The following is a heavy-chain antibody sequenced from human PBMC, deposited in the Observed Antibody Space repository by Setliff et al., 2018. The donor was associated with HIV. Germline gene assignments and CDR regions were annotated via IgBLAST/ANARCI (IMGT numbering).Heavy chain of an antibody. V-gene: IGHV3-74*01. CDR3: ARVGGYNKFDY. CDR2: INPDGSAT. Sequence: PGGSLRLSCAASGFTFSNYWVHWVRQAPGKGLVWVSRINPDGSATSYADSVKGRFTISRDNAKNTLYLQMNSLGAEDTAVYYCARVGGYNKFDYWGQGTLVTVSS. CDR1: GFTFSNYW. J-gene: IGHJ4*02. D-gene: IGHD5-12*01.